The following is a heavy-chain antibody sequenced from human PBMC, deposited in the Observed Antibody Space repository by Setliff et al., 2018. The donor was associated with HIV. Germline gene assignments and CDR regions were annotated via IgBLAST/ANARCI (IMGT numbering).Heavy chain of an antibody. V-gene: IGHV4-39*01. CDR3: ARHKTHDYDGNSVYFDF. Sequence: LSLTCSVSGGSVSSVNYYWGWIRQPPGKGLEWIGSIYHTGDTYDNPSLKNRVTISRDTSKDRFSLNLRSVTAADTAIYYCARHKTHDYDGNSVYFDFWGQGILVTVSS. CDR1: GGSVSSVNYY. J-gene: IGHJ4*01. D-gene: IGHD4-17*01. CDR2: IYHTGDT.